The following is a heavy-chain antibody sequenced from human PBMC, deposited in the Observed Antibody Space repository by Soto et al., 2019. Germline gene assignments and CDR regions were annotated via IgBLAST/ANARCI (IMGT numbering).Heavy chain of an antibody. CDR2: IYYSGST. J-gene: IGHJ4*02. CDR3: ASRDSPPHYRY. V-gene: IGHV4-39*01. Sequence: QLQLQESGPGLVKPSETLSLTCTVSGGSISSSSYYWGWIRQPPGKGLEWIGSIYYSGSTYYNPSPKSRVTLSVDTSKTHSSLRLSSVTAADTAVYYCASRDSPPHYRYWGQGTLVTVSS. D-gene: IGHD3-16*02. CDR1: GGSISSSSYY.